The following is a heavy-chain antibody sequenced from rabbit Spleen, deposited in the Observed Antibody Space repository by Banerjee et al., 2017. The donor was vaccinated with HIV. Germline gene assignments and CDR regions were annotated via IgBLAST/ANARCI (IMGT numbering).Heavy chain of an antibody. CDR3: ARGSATMTMVITGYFLAL. J-gene: IGHJ4*01. D-gene: IGHD2-1*01. V-gene: IGHV1S45*01. CDR1: GFSFSSSYY. Sequence: QEQLVESGGDLVKPEGSLTLTCTASGFSFSSSYYMCWVRQAPGKGLECIACIYAGSSGSTYYANWARGRFTISKTSSTTVTLQMTSLAAADTATYFCARGSATMTMVITGYFLALWGPCTLVTVS. CDR2: IYAGSSGST.